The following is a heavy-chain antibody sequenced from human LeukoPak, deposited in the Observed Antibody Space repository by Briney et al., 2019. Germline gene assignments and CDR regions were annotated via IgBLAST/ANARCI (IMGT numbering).Heavy chain of an antibody. J-gene: IGHJ4*02. Sequence: GGSLRLSFAASEFTSSSYWMSWVRQAPGKGLEWVANIKQDGSEKYFVDSVKGRFTISRDNAKNSLYLQMNSLRAEDTAVYYCARGRIGATSFDYWGQGTLVTVSS. D-gene: IGHD3-16*01. V-gene: IGHV3-7*03. CDR1: EFTSSSYW. CDR2: IKQDGSEK. CDR3: ARGRIGATSFDY.